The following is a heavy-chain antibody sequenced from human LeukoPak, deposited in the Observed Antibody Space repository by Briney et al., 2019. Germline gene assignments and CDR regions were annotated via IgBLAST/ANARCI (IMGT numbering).Heavy chain of an antibody. J-gene: IGHJ4*02. CDR1: GFSLSSYW. Sequence: PGGSLRLSCVASGFSLSSYWMTWVRQDAGKGLEWVAFIRYTGSDSYYGRSVKGRFTISRDNSKNTVYLQMNSLRAEDTAVYYCAMEPKGPTESHWGQGTLVTVSS. D-gene: IGHD1-26*01. CDR3: AMEPKGPTESH. V-gene: IGHV3-30*02. CDR2: IRYTGSDS.